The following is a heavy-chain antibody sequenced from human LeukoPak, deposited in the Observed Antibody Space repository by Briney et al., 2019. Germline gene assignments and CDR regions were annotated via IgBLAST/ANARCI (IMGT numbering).Heavy chain of an antibody. Sequence: GGSLRLSCAASGFSFSTSWMHWVRQAPGKGLVWVSRIHSDGIGTTYADSVKGRFTISRDNSKNTLDLQMNNLRAEDTAVYYCARDHYYVPDYWGQGTLVTVSS. V-gene: IGHV3-74*03. CDR1: GFSFSTSW. J-gene: IGHJ4*02. CDR3: ARDHYYVPDY. D-gene: IGHD3-10*02. CDR2: IHSDGIGT.